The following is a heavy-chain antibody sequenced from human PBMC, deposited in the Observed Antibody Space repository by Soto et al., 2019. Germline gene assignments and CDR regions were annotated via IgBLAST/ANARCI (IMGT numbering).Heavy chain of an antibody. CDR2: IYYSGST. CDR1: GGSISSGGYY. J-gene: IGHJ6*02. V-gene: IGHV4-31*03. D-gene: IGHD4-17*01. Sequence: QVQLQESGPGLVKPSQTLSLTCTVSGGSISSGGYYWSWIRQHPGKGLEWIGYIYYSGSTYYNPSLKSRVTISVDTSKNQCSLKLSSVTAADTAVYYCARSAHRQSTVTRDYYGMDVLGQGTTVTVSS. CDR3: ARSAHRQSTVTRDYYGMDV.